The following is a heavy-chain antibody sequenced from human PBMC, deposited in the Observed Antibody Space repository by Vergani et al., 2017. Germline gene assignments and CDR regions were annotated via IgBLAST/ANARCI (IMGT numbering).Heavy chain of an antibody. J-gene: IGHJ4*02. Sequence: EVQLQESGGGLVKPGGSLRVSCAASGFSFSTYSINWVRQAPGKGLEWVSSISGRSSYIYYADSVKGRFTISRDNAKNSLYLQMNSLRAEDTAVYYCASXDYDFWSGYIPPDYWGQGTLVTVSS. CDR1: GFSFSTYS. V-gene: IGHV3-21*01. D-gene: IGHD3-3*01. CDR3: ASXDYDFWSGYIPPDY. CDR2: ISGRSSYI.